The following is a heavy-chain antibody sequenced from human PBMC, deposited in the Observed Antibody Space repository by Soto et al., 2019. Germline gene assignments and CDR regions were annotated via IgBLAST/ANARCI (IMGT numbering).Heavy chain of an antibody. CDR1: GFTFDDYA. J-gene: IGHJ4*02. V-gene: IGHV3-9*01. CDR2: ITWNSGYI. Sequence: SLRLSCAASGFTFDDYAMHWVRQARGKGLEWVSYITWNSGYIGYADSVKGRFTISRDNANNSLYLQMNSLKPEDTAFYYCAKALYGSSSSPIDYWGQGTLVTVSS. CDR3: AKALYGSSSSPIDY. D-gene: IGHD6-13*01.